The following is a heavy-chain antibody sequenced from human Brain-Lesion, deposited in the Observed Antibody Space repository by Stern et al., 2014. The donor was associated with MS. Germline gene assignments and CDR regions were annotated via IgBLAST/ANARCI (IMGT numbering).Heavy chain of an antibody. Sequence: QLVESGGGVVQPGRPLRLSCVASGFTFGSCAMHWVRQAPGKGLGWVAGVSYDGSNKYYADSVKGRFTISRDNSQNTLYMQMSSLRPEDTAVYYCAKDRQYLTYFFDHWGQGSLVTVSS. J-gene: IGHJ5*02. D-gene: IGHD2/OR15-2a*01. CDR1: GFTFGSCA. V-gene: IGHV3-30*18. CDR2: VSYDGSNK. CDR3: AKDRQYLTYFFDH.